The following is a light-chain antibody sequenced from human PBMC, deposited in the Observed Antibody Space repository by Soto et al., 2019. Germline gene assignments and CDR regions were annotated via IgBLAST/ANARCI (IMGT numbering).Light chain of an antibody. CDR3: QHYNTYPYT. Sequence: DIQMTQSPSTLSASVGDRVTLTCRASQSVSTWLAWYQQRPGKAPKLPIYKASSVESGVPSRFSGSGSGPEFTLAISSLQPDDFATYDCQHYNTYPYTFGQGTKLEIK. CDR2: KAS. J-gene: IGKJ2*01. CDR1: QSVSTW. V-gene: IGKV1-5*03.